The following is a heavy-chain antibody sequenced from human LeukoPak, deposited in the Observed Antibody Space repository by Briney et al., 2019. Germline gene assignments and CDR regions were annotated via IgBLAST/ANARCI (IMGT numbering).Heavy chain of an antibody. Sequence: SETLSLTCTVSGGSISSYYWSWIRQPAGKGLEWIGRIYTSGSTNYKPSLKSRVTMSVDTSKNQFPLKLSSVTAADTAVYYCAREFEYYYDSSGYYNWFDPWGQGTLVTVSS. D-gene: IGHD3-22*01. J-gene: IGHJ5*02. CDR1: GGSISSYY. CDR2: IYTSGST. CDR3: AREFEYYYDSSGYYNWFDP. V-gene: IGHV4-4*07.